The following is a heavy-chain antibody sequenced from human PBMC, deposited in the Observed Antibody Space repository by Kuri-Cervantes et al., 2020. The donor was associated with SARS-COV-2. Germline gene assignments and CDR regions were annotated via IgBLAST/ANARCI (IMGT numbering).Heavy chain of an antibody. Sequence: GSLRLSCAVYGGSFSGYYWSWIRQPPGKGLEWIGEINHSGSTNYNPSLKSRVTISVDTSKNQFSLKLSSVTAADTAVYYCARGDTAQYYYDSSGPPSDAFDIWGQGTMVTVSS. D-gene: IGHD3-22*01. V-gene: IGHV4-34*01. CDR1: GGSFSGYY. CDR2: INHSGST. J-gene: IGHJ3*02. CDR3: ARGDTAQYYYDSSGPPSDAFDI.